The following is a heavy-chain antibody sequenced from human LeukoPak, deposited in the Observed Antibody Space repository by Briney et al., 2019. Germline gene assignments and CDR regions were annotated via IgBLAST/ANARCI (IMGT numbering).Heavy chain of an antibody. CDR1: GGSISSYY. D-gene: IGHD4-23*01. J-gene: IGHJ4*02. CDR3: ARLHGGKVQYYFDY. Sequence: MASETLSLTCTVSGGSISSYYWSWIRQPPGKGKEWIGYISTSGSTNSNPSLKSRVTISVDTSKNQFSLNLSSVTAADTAVYYCARLHGGKVQYYFDYWGQGTLVTVSS. V-gene: IGHV4-4*09. CDR2: ISTSGST.